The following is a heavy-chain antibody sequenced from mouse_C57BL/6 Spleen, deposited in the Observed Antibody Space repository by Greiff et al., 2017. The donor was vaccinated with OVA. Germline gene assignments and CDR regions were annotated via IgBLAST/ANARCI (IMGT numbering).Heavy chain of an antibody. J-gene: IGHJ2*01. CDR2: IDPSDSET. Sequence: VQLQQPGAELVRPGSSVKLSCKASGYTFTSYWMHWVKQRPIQGLEWIGNIDPSDSETHYNQKFKDKATLTVDKSSSTAYMQLSSLTSEDSAVYYCAREEGGYYGKCFDYWGQGTTLTVSS. CDR1: GYTFTSYW. CDR3: AREEGGYYGKCFDY. D-gene: IGHD2-3*01. V-gene: IGHV1-52*01.